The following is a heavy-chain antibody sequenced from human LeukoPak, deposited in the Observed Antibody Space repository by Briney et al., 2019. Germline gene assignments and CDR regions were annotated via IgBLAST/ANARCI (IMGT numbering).Heavy chain of an antibody. V-gene: IGHV4-34*01. CDR1: GGSFSGYY. CDR2: INHSGST. D-gene: IGHD4-17*01. J-gene: IGHJ4*02. Sequence: SETLSLTCAVYGGSFSGYYRSWIRQPPGKGLEWIGEINHSGSTNYNPSLKSRVTISVDTSKNQFSLKLSSVTAADTAVYYCARARLRSIDYWGQGTLVTVSS. CDR3: ARARLRSIDY.